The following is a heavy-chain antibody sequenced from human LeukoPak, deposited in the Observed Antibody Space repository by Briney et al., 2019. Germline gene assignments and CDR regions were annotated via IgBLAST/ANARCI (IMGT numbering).Heavy chain of an antibody. CDR2: IKQDGSEK. CDR3: VREGCSSISCYRGGYYFDY. D-gene: IGHD2-2*01. CDR1: GFTFSSYW. V-gene: IGHV3-7*01. Sequence: GGSLRLSCAASGFTFSSYWMSWVRQAPGKGLEWVANIKQDGSEKYYVDSVKGRFTISRDNAKNSLYLQMNSLRAEDTAIYYCVREGCSSISCYRGGYYFDYWGQGTLVTVSS. J-gene: IGHJ4*02.